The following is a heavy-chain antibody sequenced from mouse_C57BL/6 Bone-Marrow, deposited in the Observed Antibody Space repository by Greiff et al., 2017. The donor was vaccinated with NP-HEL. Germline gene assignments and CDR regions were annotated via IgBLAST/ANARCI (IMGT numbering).Heavy chain of an antibody. CDR1: GFTFSSYA. Sequence: DVMLVESGEGLVKPGGSLKLSCAASGFTFSSYAMSWVRQTPEKRLEWVAYISSGGDYIYYADTVKGRFTISRDNARNTLYLQMSSLKSEDTAMYYCTRDRDTTVVARYWYFDVWGTGTTVTVSS. CDR3: TRDRDTTVVARYWYFDV. J-gene: IGHJ1*03. D-gene: IGHD1-1*01. V-gene: IGHV5-9-1*02. CDR2: ISSGGDYI.